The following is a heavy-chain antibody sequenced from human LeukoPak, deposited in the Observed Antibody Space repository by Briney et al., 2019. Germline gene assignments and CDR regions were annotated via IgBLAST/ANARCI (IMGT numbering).Heavy chain of an antibody. CDR3: AKDGRRSGSYFDY. V-gene: IGHV3-30*18. CDR1: GFTFSSYW. CDR2: ISYDGSNK. Sequence: PGGSLRLSCVGSGFTFSSYWMHWVRQVPGKGPVWVAVISYDGSNKYYADSVKGRFTISRDNSKNTLYLQMNSLRAEDTAVYYCAKDGRRSGSYFDYWGQGTLVTVSS. D-gene: IGHD1-26*01. J-gene: IGHJ4*02.